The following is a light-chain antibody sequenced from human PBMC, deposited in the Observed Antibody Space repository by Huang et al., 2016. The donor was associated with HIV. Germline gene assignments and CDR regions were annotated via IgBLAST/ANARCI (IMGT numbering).Light chain of an antibody. CDR1: QNIDTW. V-gene: IGKV1-5*03. CDR2: RAS. CDR3: QQYAAYPWT. J-gene: IGKJ1*01. Sequence: DIQMTQSPSTLSASVRDRVTITCRASQNIDTWVAWYQQKPGTPPKVVIYRASSLESGVPSRFSGSGSGTEFSLTNNNLEPDDFAVYYCQQYAAYPWTFGQGTKVEIK.